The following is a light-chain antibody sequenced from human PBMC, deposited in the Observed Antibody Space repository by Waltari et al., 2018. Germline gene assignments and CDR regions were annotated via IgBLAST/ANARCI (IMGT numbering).Light chain of an antibody. V-gene: IGKV4-1*01. CDR1: QSVLYSPNNKNY. J-gene: IGKJ5*01. CDR3: QQYYTTPIT. CDR2: WAS. Sequence: DIVMTQSPDSLAVSLGERATINCKSSQSVLYSPNNKNYLAWYQQKPGQPPKLLIYWASTRESGVPDRFSGSGSGTDFILTISSLQAEDVAVYYCQQYYTTPITFGQGTRLEIK.